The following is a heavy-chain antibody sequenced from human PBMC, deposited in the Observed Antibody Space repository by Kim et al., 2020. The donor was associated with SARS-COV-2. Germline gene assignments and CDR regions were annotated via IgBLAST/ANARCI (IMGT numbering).Heavy chain of an antibody. D-gene: IGHD1-1*01. CDR3: ARDGTTRNGGYYFDY. V-gene: IGHV1-3*01. Sequence: QTFQGRVTITRDTSASTAYMELSSLRSEDTAVYYCARDGTTRNGGYYFDYWGQGALVTFSS. J-gene: IGHJ4*02.